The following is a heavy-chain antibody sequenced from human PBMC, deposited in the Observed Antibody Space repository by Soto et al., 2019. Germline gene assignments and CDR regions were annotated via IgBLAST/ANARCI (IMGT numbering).Heavy chain of an antibody. J-gene: IGHJ4*02. CDR1: GYSISSSNW. D-gene: IGHD1-26*01. V-gene: IGHV4-28*01. CDR3: ASREIQGPIDY. CDR2: IYYSGTT. Sequence: SETLSLTCAVSGYSISSSNWWGWIRQPPGKGLEWIGYIYYSGTTYYNPSLKSRVTMSVDTSKNQFSLKLTSVTAVDTAVYYCASREIQGPIDYWGQGSLVTVAS.